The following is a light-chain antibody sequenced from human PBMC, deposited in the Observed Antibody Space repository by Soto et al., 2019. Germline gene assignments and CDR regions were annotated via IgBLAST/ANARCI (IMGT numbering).Light chain of an antibody. V-gene: IGKV1-5*01. Sequence: DIQMTQSPSTVSASVGDGVTITCRASQSISTWLAWYQQKPGKAPNLLIYDASTLESGGPSGFSRSGSGTEFTLTISSLQPDDSATYSCQQYNSYPYTVGQGTKLEI. CDR2: DAS. CDR1: QSISTW. J-gene: IGKJ2*01. CDR3: QQYNSYPYT.